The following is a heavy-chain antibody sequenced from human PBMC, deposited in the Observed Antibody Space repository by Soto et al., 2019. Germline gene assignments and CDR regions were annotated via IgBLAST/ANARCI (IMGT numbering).Heavy chain of an antibody. CDR1: GFTVSSNY. V-gene: IGHV3-53*01. CDR3: ARVWAFRVDYYYYYGMDV. CDR2: IYSGGST. J-gene: IGHJ6*02. Sequence: PGGSLRLSCAASGFTVSSNYMSWVRQAPGKGLEWVSVIYSGGSTYYADSVKGRFTISRDNSKNTLYLQMNSLRAEDTAVYYCARVWAFRVDYYYYYGMDVWGQGTTVTVSS. D-gene: IGHD3-16*01.